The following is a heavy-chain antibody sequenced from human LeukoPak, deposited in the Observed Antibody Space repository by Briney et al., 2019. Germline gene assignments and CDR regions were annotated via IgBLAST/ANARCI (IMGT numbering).Heavy chain of an antibody. V-gene: IGHV3-30*18. D-gene: IGHD6-19*01. Sequence: HPGRSLRLSCAASGFTFSNYAMHWVRQAPGKGLEWVAVISDDGSNKYYGDSVKGRFTISRDNSKNTVYLQMNSLRAEDTAVYYCAKDRYSSGWYSDFDYWGQGTLVTVS. J-gene: IGHJ4*02. CDR3: AKDRYSSGWYSDFDY. CDR2: ISDDGSNK. CDR1: GFTFSNYA.